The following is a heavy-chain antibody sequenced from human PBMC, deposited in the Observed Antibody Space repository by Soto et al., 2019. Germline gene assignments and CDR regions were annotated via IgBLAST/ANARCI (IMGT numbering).Heavy chain of an antibody. D-gene: IGHD2-21*02. CDR2: ISGSGGST. V-gene: IGHV3-23*01. CDR1: GFTVSSYA. CDR3: AKLCGGDCFHHDAFDT. J-gene: IGHJ3*02. Sequence: GGALRLSCAASGFTVSSYAMSWVRQAPGKGLEWVSAISGSGGSTYYADSVKGRFTISRDNSKNTLYLQMNSLRAEDTAVYYCAKLCGGDCFHHDAFDTWGQATMVTV.